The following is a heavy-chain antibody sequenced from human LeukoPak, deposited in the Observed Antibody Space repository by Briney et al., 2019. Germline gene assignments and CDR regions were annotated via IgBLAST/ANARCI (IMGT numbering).Heavy chain of an antibody. CDR2: IIPIFGTA. V-gene: IGHV1-69*06. CDR3: ARVAFIGAAFDP. CDR1: GGTFSSYA. D-gene: IGHD1-26*01. J-gene: IGHJ5*02. Sequence: ASVKVSCKASGGTFSSYAISWVRQAPGQGLEWMGGIIPIFGTANYAQKFQGRVTITADKSTSTAYMELSSLRSEDTAVYYCARVAFIGAAFDPWGQGTLVTVSS.